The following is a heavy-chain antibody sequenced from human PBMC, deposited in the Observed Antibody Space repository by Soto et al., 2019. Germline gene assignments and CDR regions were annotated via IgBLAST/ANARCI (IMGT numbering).Heavy chain of an antibody. V-gene: IGHV1-18*04. Sequence: ASVKVSCKASGYTFTSYGISWVRQAPGQGLEWMGWISAYNGNTNYAQKLQGRVTMTTDTSTSTAYMELRSLRSDDTAVYYCARFGPITMVRGASLQFRNYYSYGMDVWGQGTTVTVSS. CDR2: ISAYNGNT. J-gene: IGHJ6*02. D-gene: IGHD3-10*01. CDR1: GYTFTSYG. CDR3: ARFGPITMVRGASLQFRNYYSYGMDV.